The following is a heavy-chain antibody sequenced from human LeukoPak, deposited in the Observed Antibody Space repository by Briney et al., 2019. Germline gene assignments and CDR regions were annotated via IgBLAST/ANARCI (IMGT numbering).Heavy chain of an antibody. CDR3: ARGSFDIVVVPAAVYYYYGMDV. D-gene: IGHD2-2*01. V-gene: IGHV4-61*08. CDR1: GGSISSGGYY. Sequence: PSQTLSLTCTVSGGSISSGGYYWSWIRQPPGKGLEWIGYIYYSGSTNYNPSLKSRVTISVDTSKNQFSLKLSSVTAADTAVYYCARGSFDIVVVPAAVYYYYGMDVWGQGTTVTVSS. CDR2: IYYSGST. J-gene: IGHJ6*02.